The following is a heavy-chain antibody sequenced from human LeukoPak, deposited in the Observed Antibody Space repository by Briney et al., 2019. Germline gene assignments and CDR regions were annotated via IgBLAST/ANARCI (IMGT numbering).Heavy chain of an antibody. J-gene: IGHJ4*02. CDR3: AREADCSGTSCYSQFLDY. V-gene: IGHV1-18*01. Sequence: ASVKVSCKASGYTFTSYGITWVRQAPGQGLEWMGWISAYNGNTNYAQKFQGRVTMTRDTSINTAYMDLSRLRSNDTAVYYCAREADCSGTSCYSQFLDYWGQGTLVTVSS. CDR1: GYTFTSYG. D-gene: IGHD2-2*01. CDR2: ISAYNGNT.